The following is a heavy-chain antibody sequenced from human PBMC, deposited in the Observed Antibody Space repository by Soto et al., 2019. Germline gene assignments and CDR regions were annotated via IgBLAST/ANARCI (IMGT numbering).Heavy chain of an antibody. CDR3: ERGRRERLPRPAYCWFEP. CDR1: GYTFTSYA. CDR2: IIPIFGTA. V-gene: IGHV1-69*06. J-gene: IGHJ5*02. Sequence: QVQLVQSGAEVKKPGASVKVSCKASGYTFTSYAIIWVRQAPGQGLEWMGGIIPIFGTANYAQKFQGRVTSTADKSTSTAYMEQSSRRSEDTAVYYCERGRRERLPRPAYCWFEPWGQGTLVTVSS. D-gene: IGHD1-1*01.